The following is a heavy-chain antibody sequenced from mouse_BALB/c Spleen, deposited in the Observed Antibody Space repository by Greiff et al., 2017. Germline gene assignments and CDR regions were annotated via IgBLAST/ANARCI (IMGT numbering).Heavy chain of an antibody. CDR1: GYTFTSYV. CDR3: ARAIYYGNYDYAMDY. J-gene: IGHJ4*01. V-gene: IGHV1-14*01. D-gene: IGHD2-1*01. CDR2: INPYNDGT. Sequence: VQLKQSGPELVKPGASVKMSCKASGYTFTSYVMHWVKQKPGQGLEWIGYINPYNDGTKYNEKFKGKATLTSDKSSSTAYMELSSLTSEDSAVYYCARAIYYGNYDYAMDYWGQGTSVTVSS.